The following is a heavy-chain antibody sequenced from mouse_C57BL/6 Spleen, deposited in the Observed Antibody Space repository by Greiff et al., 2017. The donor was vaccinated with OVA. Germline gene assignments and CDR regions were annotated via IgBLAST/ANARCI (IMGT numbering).Heavy chain of an antibody. D-gene: IGHD4-1*01. J-gene: IGHJ2*01. CDR1: GFTFSDYG. CDR2: ISSGSSTI. V-gene: IGHV5-17*01. CDR3: ARAGKDY. Sequence: EVKLMESGGGLVKPGGSLKLSCAASGFTFSDYGMHWVRQAPEKGLEWVAYISSGSSTIYYADTVKGRFTISRDNAKNTLFLQMTSLRSEDTAMYYCARAGKDYWGQGTTLTVSS.